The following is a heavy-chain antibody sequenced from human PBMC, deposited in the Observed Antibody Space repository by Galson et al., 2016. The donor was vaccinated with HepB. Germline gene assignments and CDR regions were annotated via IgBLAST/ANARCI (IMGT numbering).Heavy chain of an antibody. CDR2: ISGSDGVT. CDR3: AKDRSHGTYFLGYLIY. V-gene: IGHV3-23*01. J-gene: IGHJ4*02. D-gene: IGHD2/OR15-2a*01. CDR1: GFPFSSYA. Sequence: SLRLSCAASGFPFSSYAMTWVRQAPGKGLEWVSRISGSDGVTYYADSVKGRFTVSRDNSKNTLYLQMNSLRADDTAVYYCAKDRSHGTYFLGYLIYWGQGTLVTVSS.